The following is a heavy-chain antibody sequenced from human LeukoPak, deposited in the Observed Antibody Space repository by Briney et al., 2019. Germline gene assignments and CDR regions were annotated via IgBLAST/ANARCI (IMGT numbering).Heavy chain of an antibody. CDR1: GYTFTSYG. CDR3: ARGGGIYCSSTSCYPGYEIDY. Sequence: ASVKVSCKASGYTFTSYGISWVRQAPGQGLEWMGWISAYNGNTNYAQKLQGRVTMTTDTSTSTAYMELRSLRSDDTAVYYCARGGGIYCSSTSCYPGYEIDYWGQGTLVTVSS. CDR2: ISAYNGNT. J-gene: IGHJ4*02. V-gene: IGHV1-18*01. D-gene: IGHD2-2*01.